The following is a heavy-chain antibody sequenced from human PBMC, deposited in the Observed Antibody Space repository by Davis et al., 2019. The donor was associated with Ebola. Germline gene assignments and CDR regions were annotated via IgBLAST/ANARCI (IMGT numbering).Heavy chain of an antibody. J-gene: IGHJ4*02. CDR1: GGSFSGYY. V-gene: IGHV4-34*01. D-gene: IGHD3-22*01. Sequence: PSETLSLTCAVYGGSFSGYYWRWIRQPPGKGLEWIGEINHSGSTNYNPSLKSRVTISVDTSKNQFSLKLSSVTAADTAVYYCARRYYDSSGGCYFDYWGQGTLVTVSS. CDR3: ARRYYDSSGGCYFDY. CDR2: INHSGST.